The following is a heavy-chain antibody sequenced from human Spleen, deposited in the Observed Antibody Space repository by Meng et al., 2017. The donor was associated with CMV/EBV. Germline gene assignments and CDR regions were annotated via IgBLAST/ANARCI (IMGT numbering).Heavy chain of an antibody. CDR3: AREGHGWGSYYFDY. J-gene: IGHJ4*02. Sequence: ASVKVSCKASGYTFSDYYIQWVRQAPGQGLEWMGWINPKTGATKYAQNFQGRVTMTRVTSVTTAYMELSSLTSDDTAVYYCAREGHGWGSYYFDYWGQATLVTVSS. D-gene: IGHD3-10*01. CDR2: INPKTGAT. V-gene: IGHV1-2*02. CDR1: GYTFSDYY.